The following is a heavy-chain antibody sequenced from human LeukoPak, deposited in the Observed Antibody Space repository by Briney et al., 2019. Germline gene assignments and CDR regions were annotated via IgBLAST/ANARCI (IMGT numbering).Heavy chain of an antibody. V-gene: IGHV1-69*06. J-gene: IGHJ4*02. CDR3: ARNVGWFGELSPLGYFDY. D-gene: IGHD3-10*01. CDR2: IIPIFGTA. Sequence: GASVKVSCKASGGTFSSYAISWVRQAPGQGLEWMGGIIPIFGTANYAQKFQDRVTITADKSTSTAYMELSSLRSEDTAVYYCARNVGWFGELSPLGYFDYWGQGTLVTVSS. CDR1: GGTFSSYA.